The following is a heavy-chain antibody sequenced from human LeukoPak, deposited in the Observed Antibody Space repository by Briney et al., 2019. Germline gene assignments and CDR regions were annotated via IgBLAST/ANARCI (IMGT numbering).Heavy chain of an antibody. V-gene: IGHV1-2*02. J-gene: IGHJ3*02. Sequence: ASVKVSCKASGYTLTGYFMHWVRQAPGQGLEWVGWINPNTGGTHYAQRFQGRVTLTRDTSINTAYMDPNRLTSDDTAVYYCAKDTTTQDAFDIWGQGTMVTVSS. D-gene: IGHD4-17*01. CDR2: INPNTGGT. CDR3: AKDTTTQDAFDI. CDR1: GYTLTGYF.